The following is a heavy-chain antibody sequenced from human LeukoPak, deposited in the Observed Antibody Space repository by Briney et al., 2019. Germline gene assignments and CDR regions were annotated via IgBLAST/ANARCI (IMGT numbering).Heavy chain of an antibody. Sequence: GESLKISCKGSGYSFTSYWIGWVRQMPGKGLEWMGIIYPGDSDTRYSPSFQGQVTISADKSISTAYLQWSSLKASDTAMYYCARLIYCGGDCYHGFDYWGQGTLVTVSS. D-gene: IGHD2-21*02. CDR3: ARLIYCGGDCYHGFDY. CDR1: GYSFTSYW. J-gene: IGHJ4*02. CDR2: IYPGDSDT. V-gene: IGHV5-51*01.